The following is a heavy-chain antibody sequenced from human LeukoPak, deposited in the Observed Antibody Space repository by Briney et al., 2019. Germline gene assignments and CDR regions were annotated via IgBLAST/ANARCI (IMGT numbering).Heavy chain of an antibody. J-gene: IGHJ4*02. CDR2: IYYSGST. CDR1: GGSISSYY. CDR3: ARGRRGYYDSSGYYDY. D-gene: IGHD3-22*01. V-gene: IGHV4-59*01. Sequence: PSETLSLTCTVSGGSISSYYWSWIRQPPGKGLEWIGYIYYSGSTNYNPSLKSRVTISVDPSKNQFSLKLSSVTAADTAVYYCARGRRGYYDSSGYYDYWGQGTLVTVSS.